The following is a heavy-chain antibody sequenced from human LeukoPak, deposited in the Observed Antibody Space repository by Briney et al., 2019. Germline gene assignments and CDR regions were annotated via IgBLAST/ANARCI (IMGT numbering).Heavy chain of an antibody. V-gene: IGHV3-66*01. CDR2: IYSGGST. Sequence: PGGSLRLSCAASGFTVSSNYMSWVRQAPGKGLEWVSVIYSGGSTYYADSVKGRFTISRDNSKNTLYLQMNSLRAEDTAVYYCARDRKNVLLWFGEPPDAFDIWGQGTMVTVSS. CDR1: GFTVSSNY. J-gene: IGHJ3*02. CDR3: ARDRKNVLLWFGEPPDAFDI. D-gene: IGHD3-10*01.